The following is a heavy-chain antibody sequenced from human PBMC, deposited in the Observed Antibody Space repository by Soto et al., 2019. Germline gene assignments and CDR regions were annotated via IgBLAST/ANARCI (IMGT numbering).Heavy chain of an antibody. CDR2: ISNSGRTI. Sequence: SGGSLRLSCAASGFSFSDYYMNWVRQAPGKGLEWVSYISNSGRTIYYADSVKGRFTISRDNAKNSLYLQMNSLRAEDTAVYYCAASGYGRGYFDYWGQGALVTVSS. D-gene: IGHD5-12*01. J-gene: IGHJ4*02. CDR3: AASGYGRGYFDY. CDR1: GFSFSDYY. V-gene: IGHV3-11*01.